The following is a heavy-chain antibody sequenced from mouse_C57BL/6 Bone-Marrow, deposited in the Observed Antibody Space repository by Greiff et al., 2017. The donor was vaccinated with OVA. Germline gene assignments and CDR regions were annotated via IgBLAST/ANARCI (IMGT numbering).Heavy chain of an antibody. J-gene: IGHJ3*01. CDR3: TRARQLRSWFAY. V-gene: IGHV5-9-1*02. CDR1: GFTFSSYA. D-gene: IGHD3-2*02. Sequence: EVKVVESGAGLVKPGGSLKLSCAASGFTFSSYAMSWVRQTPEKRLEWVAYISSGGDYIYYADTVKGRFTISRDNARNTLYLQMSSLKSEDTAMYYCTRARQLRSWFAYWGQGTLVTVSA. CDR2: ISSGGDYI.